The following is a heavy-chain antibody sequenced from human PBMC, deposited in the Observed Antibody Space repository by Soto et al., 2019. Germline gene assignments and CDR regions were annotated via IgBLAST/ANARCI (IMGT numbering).Heavy chain of an antibody. CDR1: GYTLTNYG. D-gene: IGHD5-12*01. J-gene: IGHJ3*02. CDR3: ATDGPSNSGNLYAFDI. Sequence: QAQLVQSGAEVKKSGASVRVSCKASGYTLTNYGVTWVRQAPGQGLEWLGRVTPYKADTNSAQNLQGRVTMATDTSANTADLELRSLRSDDTAVYFCATDGPSNSGNLYAFDIWGQGTMVPVSA. CDR2: VTPYKADT. V-gene: IGHV1-18*04.